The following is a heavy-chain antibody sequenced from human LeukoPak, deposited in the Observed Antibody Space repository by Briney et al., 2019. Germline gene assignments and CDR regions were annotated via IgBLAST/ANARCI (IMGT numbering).Heavy chain of an antibody. D-gene: IGHD2-15*01. CDR2: INPNSGGT. CDR3: ARTGYCSGGSCLNWFDP. J-gene: IGHJ5*02. Sequence: ASVKVSCKASGYTFTGYYMHWVRQAPGQGLEWMGWINPNSGGTNYAQKFQGRVTMTRDTSICTAYMELSRLRSDDTAVYYCARTGYCSGGSCLNWFDPWGQGTLVTVSS. CDR1: GYTFTGYY. V-gene: IGHV1-2*02.